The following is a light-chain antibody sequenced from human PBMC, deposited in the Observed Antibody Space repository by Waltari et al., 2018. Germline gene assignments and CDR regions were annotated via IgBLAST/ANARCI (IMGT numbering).Light chain of an antibody. CDR2: EVI. Sequence: QSALTQPASVSGTPGQSITISCTGTTSDVGNYNLVSWYQQHPGKAPKPIIFEVINRPSGVSVRLSGCKSGNTASLTISGRQAEDEADYYCCSYAGSGTYVFGTGTKVTVL. V-gene: IGLV2-23*02. CDR3: CSYAGSGTYV. CDR1: TSDVGNYNL. J-gene: IGLJ1*01.